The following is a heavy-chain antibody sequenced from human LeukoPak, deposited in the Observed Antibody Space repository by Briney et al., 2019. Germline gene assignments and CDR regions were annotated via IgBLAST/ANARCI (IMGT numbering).Heavy chain of an antibody. Sequence: SGGSLRLSCAASGFTFSSYAMSWVRQAPGKGLEWVSAISGSGGGTYYADSVKGRFTISRDNSKNTLYLQMNSLRAEDTAVYYCAKEAGYDSYYYYMDVWGKGTTVTVSS. CDR2: ISGSGGGT. CDR1: GFTFSSYA. CDR3: AKEAGYDSYYYYMDV. D-gene: IGHD5-12*01. J-gene: IGHJ6*03. V-gene: IGHV3-23*01.